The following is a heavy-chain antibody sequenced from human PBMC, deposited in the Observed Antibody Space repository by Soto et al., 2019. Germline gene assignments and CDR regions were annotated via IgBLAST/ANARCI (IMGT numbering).Heavy chain of an antibody. D-gene: IGHD2-2*01. Sequence: EVQLLESGGGLVQPGGSLRLSCAASGFTFSSYAMSWVRQAPGKGLEWVSAISGSGGSTYYADSVKGRFTISRDNSKNPLYQQMNSLRAGDTAVHYCGKGGGGVVVPAAIVDYWGQGTLVTVSS. V-gene: IGHV3-23*01. CDR2: ISGSGGST. CDR1: GFTFSSYA. J-gene: IGHJ4*02. CDR3: GKGGGGVVVPAAIVDY.